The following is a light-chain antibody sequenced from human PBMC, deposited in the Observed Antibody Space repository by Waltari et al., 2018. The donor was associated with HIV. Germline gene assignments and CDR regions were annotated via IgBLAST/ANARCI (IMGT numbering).Light chain of an antibody. J-gene: IGLJ2*01. CDR3: QVWDTGSDQVV. V-gene: IGLV3-21*02. CDR1: DIGSKT. CDR2: DDS. Sequence: SYVLTQPPSASVAPGQTARVACGGKDIGSKTVPWYQQRPGQAPVLVVYDDSDRPSGIPERFSGSNSENMATLTISRVEAGDEADYYCQVWDTGSDQVVFGGGTKLTVL.